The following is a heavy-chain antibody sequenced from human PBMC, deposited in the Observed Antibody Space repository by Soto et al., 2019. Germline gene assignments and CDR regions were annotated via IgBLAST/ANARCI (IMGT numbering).Heavy chain of an antibody. J-gene: IGHJ4*02. CDR3: APPGPPLDY. CDR1: GFIFSNYA. CDR2: ISGSGGST. Sequence: PGGSLRLSCAASGFIFSNYAMSWVRQAPGKGLEWVSAISGSGGSTYYADSVKGRFTISRDNSKNTLSLQMNSLRADDTAVYYCAPPGPPLDYWGQGTLVTVSS. V-gene: IGHV3-23*01.